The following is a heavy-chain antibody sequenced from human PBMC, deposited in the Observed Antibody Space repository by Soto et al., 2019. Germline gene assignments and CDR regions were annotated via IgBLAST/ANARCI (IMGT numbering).Heavy chain of an antibody. J-gene: IGHJ4*02. V-gene: IGHV3-15*01. CDR1: GFTFSNAW. CDR3: IRTYIGSSMPFDY. CDR2: VKSKTDGGTI. Sequence: EVQLVESGGGLVKPGGSLRLSCAASGFTFSNAWMTWVRQAPGKGLEWVGRVKSKTDGGTIDYAAPVKDTFTTSRDDSKNTLYLQMTRLTTEDTAVYYCIRTYIGSSMPFDYWAQGTLVTVSS. D-gene: IGHD5-12*01.